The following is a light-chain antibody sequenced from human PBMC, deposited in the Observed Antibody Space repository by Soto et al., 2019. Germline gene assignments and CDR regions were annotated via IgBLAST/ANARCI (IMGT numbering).Light chain of an antibody. CDR1: QSISSW. CDR2: KAS. Sequence: IRMTQSPSSLSASTGDRVTITCRASQSISSWLAWYQQKPGKAPKLLIYKASNLESGVPARFSGTGSGTEFTLAISSLQPDDFATYYCQQYSSYQWTFGQGTKVEIK. CDR3: QQYSSYQWT. J-gene: IGKJ1*01. V-gene: IGKV1-5*03.